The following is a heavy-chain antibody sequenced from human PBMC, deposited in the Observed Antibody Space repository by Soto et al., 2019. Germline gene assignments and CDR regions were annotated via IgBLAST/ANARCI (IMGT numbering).Heavy chain of an antibody. CDR3: AKGRGTLAVVSNWFDP. CDR1: GFTFEDSA. Sequence: EVQVVESGGGLVQPGRSLRLSCAAFGFTFEDSAMHWIRQTPGKGLEWVAGINWNSGSVGYAESVKGRFTISRDNANNSLYLQMDSRRTEDTALYYCAKGRGTLAVVSNWFDPWGQGTLVTVSS. CDR2: INWNSGSV. V-gene: IGHV3-9*01. J-gene: IGHJ5*02. D-gene: IGHD6-19*01.